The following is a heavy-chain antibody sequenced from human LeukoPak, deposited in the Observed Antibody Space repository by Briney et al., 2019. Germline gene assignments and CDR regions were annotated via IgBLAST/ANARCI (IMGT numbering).Heavy chain of an antibody. V-gene: IGHV1-18*01. CDR2: INAYNGKT. Sequence: ASVKVSCKTSGFTLTSNGISWVRQAPGQGLEWMGWINAYNGKTNYPQKFQDRVTMTTDTSTSTAYLELRNLRSGDTAVYYCARDSHDYCDYWGQGTLVTVSS. CDR1: GFTLTSNG. CDR3: ARDSHDYCDY. J-gene: IGHJ4*02.